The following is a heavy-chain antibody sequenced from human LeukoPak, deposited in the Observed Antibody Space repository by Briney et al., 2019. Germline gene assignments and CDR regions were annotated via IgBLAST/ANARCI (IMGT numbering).Heavy chain of an antibody. CDR1: GFSFSDYY. D-gene: IGHD1-26*01. V-gene: IGHV3-11*01. Sequence: GGSLRLSCSASGFSFSDYYMSWIRQAPGKGLEWISYITSSGTAIYYADSVRGRFTISRDNVKNSLYLQMDSLRDEDTAVYYCASEIAGASGDYWGQGTLVSVSS. CDR2: ITSSGTAI. CDR3: ASEIAGASGDY. J-gene: IGHJ4*02.